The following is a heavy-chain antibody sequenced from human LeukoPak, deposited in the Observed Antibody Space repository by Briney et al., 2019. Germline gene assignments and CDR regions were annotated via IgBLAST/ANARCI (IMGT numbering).Heavy chain of an antibody. CDR2: ISGSGGST. D-gene: IGHD6-19*01. V-gene: IGHV3-23*01. J-gene: IGHJ4*02. CDR3: ARDSGGWATDY. CDR1: GFTFSSYN. Sequence: GGSLRLSCAASGFTFSSYNMNWVRQAPGKGLEWVSAISGSGGSTYYADSVQGRFTISRDNSKNTLSLEMNSLRGEDTAVYHCARDSGGWATDYWGQGTLVTVSS.